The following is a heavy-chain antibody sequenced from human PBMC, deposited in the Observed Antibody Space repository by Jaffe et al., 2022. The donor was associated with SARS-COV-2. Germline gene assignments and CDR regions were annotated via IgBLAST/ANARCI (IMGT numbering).Heavy chain of an antibody. V-gene: IGHV3-23*01. D-gene: IGHD3-3*01. J-gene: IGHJ6*02. CDR3: ATSGVSLDFWSGYWGYYYYGMDV. CDR1: GFTFSSYA. Sequence: EVQLLESGGGLVQPGGSLRLSCAASGFTFSSYAMSWVRQAPGKGLEWVSAISGSGGSTYYADSVKGRFTISRDNSKNTLYLQMNSLRAEDTAVYYCATSGVSLDFWSGYWGYYYYGMDVWGQGTTVTVSS. CDR2: ISGSGGST.